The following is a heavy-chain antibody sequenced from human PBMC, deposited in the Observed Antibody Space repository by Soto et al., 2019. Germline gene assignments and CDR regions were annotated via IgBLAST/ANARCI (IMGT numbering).Heavy chain of an antibody. CDR1: GFTFSNYP. CDR2: ISYDGRTK. V-gene: IGHV3-30*04. Sequence: QVQLVESGGGVVQPGKSLRLSCAASGFTFSNYPMNWVRQAPGKGLEWMSVISYDGRTKHYADSVKGRFTISRDNSKNTLYLQMNSLRAEDTAVYYCARETGLGVAAAGSFDSVGQGARVTVSS. D-gene: IGHD6-13*01. CDR3: ARETGLGVAAAGSFDS. J-gene: IGHJ4*02.